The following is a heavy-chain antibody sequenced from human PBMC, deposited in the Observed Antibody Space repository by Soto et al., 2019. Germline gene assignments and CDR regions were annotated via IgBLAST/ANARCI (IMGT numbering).Heavy chain of an antibody. CDR2: IIPIFGTA. Sequence: SVKVPCKASGGPFSSYAISWVRQAPGQGLEWMGGIIPIFGTANYAQKFQGRVTITADESTSTAYMELSSLRSEDTAVYYCAREETKENSSPSDGMDVWGQGTTVTVSS. CDR1: GGPFSSYA. V-gene: IGHV1-69*13. D-gene: IGHD6-13*01. CDR3: AREETKENSSPSDGMDV. J-gene: IGHJ6*02.